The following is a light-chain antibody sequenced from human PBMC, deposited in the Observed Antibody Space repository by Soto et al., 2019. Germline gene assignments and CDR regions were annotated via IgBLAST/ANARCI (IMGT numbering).Light chain of an antibody. V-gene: IGKV3-15*01. CDR3: QESYSTS. CDR1: QSVSSN. J-gene: IGKJ1*01. CDR2: GAS. Sequence: EIVMTQSPATLSVSAGERATLSCRASQSVSSNLAWYQQKPGQAPRLLIYGASTRATGIPARFSGSGSGTDFTLTISSLQPEDIATYYCQESYSTSFGQGTKVDI.